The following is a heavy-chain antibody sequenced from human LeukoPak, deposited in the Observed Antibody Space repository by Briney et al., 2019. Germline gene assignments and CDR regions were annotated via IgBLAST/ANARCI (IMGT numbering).Heavy chain of an antibody. V-gene: IGHV1-18*01. CDR2: ISAYNGNT. Sequence: GASVKVSCKASGYTFSSYGISWVRQAPGQGLEWMGWISAYNGNTNYAQKLQGRVTMTTDTSTSTAYMELRSLRSDDTAVYYCAWTGARYSSSWYYFDYWGQGTLVTVSS. CDR3: AWTGARYSSSWYYFDY. CDR1: GYTFSSYG. D-gene: IGHD6-13*01. J-gene: IGHJ4*02.